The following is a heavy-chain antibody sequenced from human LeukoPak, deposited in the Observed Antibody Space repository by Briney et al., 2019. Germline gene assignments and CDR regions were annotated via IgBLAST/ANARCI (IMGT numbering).Heavy chain of an antibody. CDR2: ISWDGGST. J-gene: IGHJ6*03. CDR3: AYSSSNYYYYMDV. CDR1: GFTFDDYT. D-gene: IGHD6-6*01. Sequence: GGSLRLSCAASGFTFDDYTMHWVRQAPGKGLEWVSLISWDGGSTYYADSVKGRFTISRDNSKNSLYLQMNSLRTEDTALYYCAYSSSNYYYYMDVWGRGTTVTVSS. V-gene: IGHV3-43*01.